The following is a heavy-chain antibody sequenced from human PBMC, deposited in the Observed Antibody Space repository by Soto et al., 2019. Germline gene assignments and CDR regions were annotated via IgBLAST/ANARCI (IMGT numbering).Heavy chain of an antibody. CDR1: GGSISSVGPY. D-gene: IGHD7-27*01. V-gene: IGHV4-31*03. CDR3: ARATGALRSRNCDY. CDR2: IYHTGST. Sequence: SETLSLTCSVSGGSISSVGPYWTWIRQPPGEGLEWIGSIYHTGSTYYRKSLRSRLTISIDTSQNQFSLRLNSVTAADTAVYYCARATGALRSRNCDYWGQGRLVTVS. J-gene: IGHJ4*02.